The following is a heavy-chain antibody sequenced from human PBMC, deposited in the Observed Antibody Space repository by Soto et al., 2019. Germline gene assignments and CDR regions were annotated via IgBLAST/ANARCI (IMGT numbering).Heavy chain of an antibody. Sequence: PGESLKISCKGSGYSFTSYWISWVRQMPGKGLEWMGRIDPSDSYTNYSPSFQGHVTISADKSISTAYLQWSSLKASDTAMYYCARRIYCSGGSCYSNYGMDVWGPGTTVTVSS. CDR2: IDPSDSYT. CDR3: ARRIYCSGGSCYSNYGMDV. J-gene: IGHJ6*02. V-gene: IGHV5-10-1*01. D-gene: IGHD2-15*01. CDR1: GYSFTSYW.